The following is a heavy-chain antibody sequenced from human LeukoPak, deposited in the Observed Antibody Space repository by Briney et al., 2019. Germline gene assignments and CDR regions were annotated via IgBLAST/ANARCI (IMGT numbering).Heavy chain of an antibody. D-gene: IGHD4-17*01. Sequence: KPSQTPSLNRAFPGGSLNNGRYSWNSLPQPPGKGLEWIGYIYHTGNTYYNPTLRSRVTISVDTSKNQFSPKLSSVTAADTAVYYCARDSGDYPYYFDFWGQGTLVTVSS. V-gene: IGHV4-30-2*01. CDR1: GGSLNNGRYS. CDR3: ARDSGDYPYYFDF. CDR2: IYHTGNT. J-gene: IGHJ4*02.